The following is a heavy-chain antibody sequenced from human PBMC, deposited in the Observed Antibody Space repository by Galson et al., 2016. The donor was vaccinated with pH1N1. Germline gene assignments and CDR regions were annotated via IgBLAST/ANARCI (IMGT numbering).Heavy chain of an antibody. CDR3: ARDAYRLDYDTSDYDPNWFGP. D-gene: IGHD3-22*01. J-gene: IGHJ5*02. CDR2: IIPIIGTT. Sequence: SVKVSCKASGYTFSSYAINWVRQARGQGLEWMGGIIPIIGTTKYAQEFQGRVTITTDEVTTTVYMELSSLRSEDTAVYFYARDAYRLDYDTSDYDPNWFGPWGQGTLVTVSS. V-gene: IGHV1-69*05. CDR1: GYTFSSYA.